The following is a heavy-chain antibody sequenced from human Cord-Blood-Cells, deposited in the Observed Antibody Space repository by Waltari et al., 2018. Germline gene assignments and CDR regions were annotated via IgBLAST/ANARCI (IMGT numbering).Heavy chain of an antibody. CDR1: GFTFGDYA. CDR3: TREGSGSYSCDY. D-gene: IGHD1-26*01. V-gene: IGHV3-49*03. CDR2: IRSKAYGGTT. Sequence: EVQLVESGGGLVQPGRSLRLSCTASGFTFGDYAMSWFRPAPGKGLEWVGFIRSKAYGGTTEYAASVKGRFTISRDDSKSIAYLQMNSLKTEETAVYYCTREGSGSYSCDYWGQGALVTVSS. J-gene: IGHJ4*02.